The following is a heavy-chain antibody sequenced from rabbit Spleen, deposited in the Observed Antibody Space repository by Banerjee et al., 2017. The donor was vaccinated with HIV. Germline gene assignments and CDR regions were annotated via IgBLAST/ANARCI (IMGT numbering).Heavy chain of an antibody. CDR2: IDTNNGDT. V-gene: IGHV1S45*01. CDR1: GFSFSSNW. J-gene: IGHJ6*01. Sequence: QEQLVESGGGLVKPGGTLTLTCTVSGFSFSSNWICWVRQAPGKGLEWIACIDTNNGDTDYANWPKGRFTISKTSSTTVTLQMTSLTAADTATYFCARNLWGGSSLWGQGTLVTVS. CDR3: ARNLWGGSSL. D-gene: IGHD3-1*01.